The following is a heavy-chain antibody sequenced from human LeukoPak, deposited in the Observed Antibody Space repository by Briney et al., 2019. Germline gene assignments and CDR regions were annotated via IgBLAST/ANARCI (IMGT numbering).Heavy chain of an antibody. D-gene: IGHD6-6*01. CDR2: ISYDGSNK. CDR1: GFTFSSYA. J-gene: IGHJ4*02. V-gene: IGHV3-30*04. CDR3: AKDFSEYNLDY. Sequence: GRSLRLSCAASGFTFSSYAMHWVRQAPGKGLEWVAVISYDGSNKYYADSVKGRFTISRDNSKNTLYLQMNSLRAEDTAVYYCAKDFSEYNLDYWGQGTLVTVSS.